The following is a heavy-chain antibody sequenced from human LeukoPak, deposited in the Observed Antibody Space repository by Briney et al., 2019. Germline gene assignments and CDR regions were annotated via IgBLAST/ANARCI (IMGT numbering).Heavy chain of an antibody. J-gene: IGHJ5*02. CDR1: GGSISSGGYY. CDR2: IYYSGST. D-gene: IGHD6-25*01. CDR3: AREIRSVRSNRFDP. V-gene: IGHV4-31*03. Sequence: PSQTLSLTCTVSGGSISSGGYYWSWIRQHPGKGLEWIGYIYYSGSTYYNPSLKSRVTISVDTSKNQFSLKLSSVTAADTAVYYCAREIRSVRSNRFDPWGQGTLVTVSS.